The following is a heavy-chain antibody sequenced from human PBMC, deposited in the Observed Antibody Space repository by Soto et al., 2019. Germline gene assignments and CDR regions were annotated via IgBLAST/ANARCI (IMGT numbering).Heavy chain of an antibody. Sequence: GGSLRLSCAASGFTFSNYAIIWCRQAAGKGLEWVSAFSGSGGSTYYADSVKGRFTISRDNSKNTLYLEMNSLRVDDTAVYYCAKDVGASPTGDFDYWGRGTLVTVSS. CDR3: AKDVGASPTGDFDY. CDR2: FSGSGGST. CDR1: GFTFSNYA. V-gene: IGHV3-23*01. D-gene: IGHD1-26*01. J-gene: IGHJ4*02.